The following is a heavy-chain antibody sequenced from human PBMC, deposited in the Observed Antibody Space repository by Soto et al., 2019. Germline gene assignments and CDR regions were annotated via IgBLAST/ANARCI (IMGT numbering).Heavy chain of an antibody. CDR3: ARGDCSSTSCYVAFDI. Sequence: QVQLVQSGAEVKKPGSSVKVSCKASGGTFSSYTISWVRQAPGQGLEWMGRIIPIPGIANYAQKFQGRVTITADKSTSTAYMELSSLRSEDTAVYYCARGDCSSTSCYVAFDIWGQGTMVTVSS. CDR2: IIPIPGIA. D-gene: IGHD2-2*01. V-gene: IGHV1-69*02. J-gene: IGHJ3*02. CDR1: GGTFSSYT.